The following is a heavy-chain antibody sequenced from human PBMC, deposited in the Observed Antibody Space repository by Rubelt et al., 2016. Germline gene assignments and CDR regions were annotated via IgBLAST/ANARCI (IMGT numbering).Heavy chain of an antibody. V-gene: IGHV3-33*01. Sequence: GRSLRLSCAASGFTFSNYGMRWVRQAPGKGLEWVAIIWYDGGNKYYADSVKGRFTISRDNSKNTLYLQMNSLRVEDTGVYYCARDRVAVRGCFDSWGQGTLVTVSS. D-gene: IGHD6-6*01. CDR3: ARDRVAVRGCFDS. CDR2: IWYDGGNK. CDR1: GFTFSNYG. J-gene: IGHJ5*01.